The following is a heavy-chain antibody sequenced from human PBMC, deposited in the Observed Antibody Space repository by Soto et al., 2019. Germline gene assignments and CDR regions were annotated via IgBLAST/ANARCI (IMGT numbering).Heavy chain of an antibody. CDR1: GLSFSSYA. CDR2: FRDTGDKT. V-gene: IGHV3-23*01. CDR3: AKGPDPGAFDI. J-gene: IGHJ3*02. D-gene: IGHD3-10*01. Sequence: EVQLLESGGGLVQPGGSLRLSCAASGLSFSSYAISWVRQAPGRGLEWVSTFRDTGDKTYYADSVKGRFTVSRDISQNTLYLQMNGLSPDDTAIYYCAKGPDPGAFDIWGQGTMVTVSS.